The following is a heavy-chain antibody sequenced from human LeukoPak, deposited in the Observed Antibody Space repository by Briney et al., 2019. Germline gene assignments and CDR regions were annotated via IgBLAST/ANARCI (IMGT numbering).Heavy chain of an antibody. CDR3: ARDGFKASAGTTYFQH. V-gene: IGHV4-4*07. D-gene: IGHD6-13*01. Sequence: SETLSLTCTVSGGSISSYYWSWIRQPAGQGLEWIGRIYTSGSTNYNPSLKSRVTMSVDTSKNQFSLKLSSVTAADTAVYYCARDGFKASAGTTYFQHWGQGTLVTVSS. CDR2: IYTSGST. J-gene: IGHJ1*01. CDR1: GGSISSYY.